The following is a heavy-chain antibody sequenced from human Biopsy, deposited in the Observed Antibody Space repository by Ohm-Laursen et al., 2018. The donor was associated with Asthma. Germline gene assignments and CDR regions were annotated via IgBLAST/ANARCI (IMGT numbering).Heavy chain of an antibody. CDR1: GFAVSRDH. Sequence: SLRLSFSASGFAVSRDHMFWVRQAAGKGLEWVSVIYSGGTSHTADSVRGRFTISRDYSKNTLYLQMHSLRAEDTAVYYCARGDSSNWSHYYFDYWGQGTLVTVSS. J-gene: IGHJ4*02. CDR3: ARGDSSNWSHYYFDY. D-gene: IGHD3-22*01. CDR2: IYSGGTS. V-gene: IGHV3-53*01.